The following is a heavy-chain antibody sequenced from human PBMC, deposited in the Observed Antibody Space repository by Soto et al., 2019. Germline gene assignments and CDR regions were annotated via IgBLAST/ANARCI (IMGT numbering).Heavy chain of an antibody. V-gene: IGHV1-18*01. Sequence: ASVKVSCKASGYTFTSYGISWVRQAPGQGLEWTGWISAYNGNTNYAQKLQGRVTMTTDTSTSTAYMELRSLRSDDTAVYYCACYLHSSGWYYFDYWGQGTLVTVSS. CDR1: GYTFTSYG. D-gene: IGHD6-19*01. CDR2: ISAYNGNT. J-gene: IGHJ4*02. CDR3: ACYLHSSGWYYFDY.